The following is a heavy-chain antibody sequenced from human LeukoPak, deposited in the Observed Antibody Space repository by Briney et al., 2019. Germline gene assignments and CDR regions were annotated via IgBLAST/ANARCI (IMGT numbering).Heavy chain of an antibody. J-gene: IGHJ3*02. CDR2: IYNSGST. D-gene: IGHD3-22*01. Sequence: SETLSPTCTVSGGSISSYYWSWIRQPPGKGLEWIGYIYNSGSTNYNPSLKSRVTISLDTSKNQFSLKLSSVTAADTAVYYCASSDHYDSSGFGLDAFDIWGQGTMVTVSS. CDR1: GGSISSYY. V-gene: IGHV4-59*08. CDR3: ASSDHYDSSGFGLDAFDI.